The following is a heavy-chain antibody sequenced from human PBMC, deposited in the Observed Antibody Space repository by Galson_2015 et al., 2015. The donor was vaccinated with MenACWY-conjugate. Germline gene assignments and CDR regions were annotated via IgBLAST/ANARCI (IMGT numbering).Heavy chain of an antibody. V-gene: IGHV3-23*01. CDR2: IIGSGDIT. CDR1: GFNFNSYA. CDR3: AKRSHEPTSHS. J-gene: IGHJ5*02. Sequence: LRLSCAASGFNFNSYAMDWVRQAPGQGLEWVSAIIGSGDITYYADSVKGRFTISRDNSKNTVYLHMNSLRAEDTAVYYCAKRSHEPTSHSWGQGTLVTVSS.